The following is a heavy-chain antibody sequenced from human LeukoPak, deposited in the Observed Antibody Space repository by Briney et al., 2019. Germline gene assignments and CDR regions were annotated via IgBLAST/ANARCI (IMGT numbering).Heavy chain of an antibody. D-gene: IGHD2-15*01. J-gene: IGHJ4*02. CDR1: GYTFTGKY. CDR3: ARGGRKDILDY. V-gene: IGHV1-2*02. CDR2: INPNSGAT. Sequence: ASVKVSCKAFGYTFTGKYVHWVRQAPGQGLEWMGWINPNSGATNYAQKFQGRVTMTRDTSISTAYMELSRLRSDDTAVYYCARGGRKDILDYWGQGTLVTVSS.